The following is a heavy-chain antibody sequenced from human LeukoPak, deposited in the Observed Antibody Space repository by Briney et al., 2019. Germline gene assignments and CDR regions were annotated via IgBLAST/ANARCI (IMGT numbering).Heavy chain of an antibody. CDR1: GGSISSYY. D-gene: IGHD1-26*01. CDR3: ARERWELPYYNYYMDV. J-gene: IGHJ6*03. CDR2: IYTSGST. V-gene: IGHV4-4*07. Sequence: PSETLSLTCTVSGGSISSYYWSWIRQPAGKGLEWIGRIYTSGSTNYNPSLKSRVTISVDTSKNQFSLKLSSVTAADTAVYYCARERWELPYYNYYMDVWGKGTTVTISS.